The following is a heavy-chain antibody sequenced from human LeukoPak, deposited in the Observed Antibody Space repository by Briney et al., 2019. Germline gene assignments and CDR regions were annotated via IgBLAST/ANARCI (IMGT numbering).Heavy chain of an antibody. J-gene: IGHJ3*02. CDR1: GGTFSSYA. V-gene: IGHV1-69*05. D-gene: IGHD2-21*01. CDR2: IIPIFGTA. CDR3: ASFLGGEANSDAFDI. Sequence: SVKVSCKASGGTFSSYAISWVRQAPGQGLEWMGRIIPIFGTANYPQKFQGRVTITTDESTSTAYMELSSLRSEDTAVYYCASFLGGEANSDAFDIWGQGTMVTVSS.